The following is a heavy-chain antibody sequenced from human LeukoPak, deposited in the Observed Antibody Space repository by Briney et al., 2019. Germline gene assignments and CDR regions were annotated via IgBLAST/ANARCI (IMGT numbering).Heavy chain of an antibody. V-gene: IGHV1-46*01. CDR1: GYTFTSYY. J-gene: IGHJ4*02. Sequence: GASVKVSCKASGYTFTSYYMHWVRQAPGQGLEWMGIINPSGGSTSYAQKFQGRVTMTRDTSTSTVYMELSSLRSEDTAVYYCASSTTVVTPLDYWGQGTLATVSS. CDR2: INPSGGST. CDR3: ASSTTVVTPLDY. D-gene: IGHD4-23*01.